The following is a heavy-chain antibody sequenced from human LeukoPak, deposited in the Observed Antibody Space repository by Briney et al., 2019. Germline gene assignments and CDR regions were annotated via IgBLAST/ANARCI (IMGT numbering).Heavy chain of an antibody. J-gene: IGHJ3*02. CDR1: GGSISSGSYY. CDR3: ARWGYYGTDAFDI. CDR2: ISTSGST. Sequence: SETLSLTCTVSGGSISSGSYYWSWIRQPAGKGLEWIGRISTSGSTNYNPSLKSRVTISLDTSKNQFSLNLSSVTAADTAVYYCARWGYYGTDAFDIWGQGTMVTVSS. V-gene: IGHV4-61*02. D-gene: IGHD3-10*01.